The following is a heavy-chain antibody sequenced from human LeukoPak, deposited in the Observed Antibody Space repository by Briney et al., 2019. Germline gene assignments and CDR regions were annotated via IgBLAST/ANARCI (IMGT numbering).Heavy chain of an antibody. Sequence: PGRSLRLSCAASGFTFDDYAMHWVRQAPGKGLEWVSGISWNSGSLGYADSVKGRFTISRDNAKNSLYLQMNSLRAEDTALYYCAKERRETNWFDPWGQGTLVTVSS. J-gene: IGHJ5*02. CDR2: ISWNSGSL. CDR3: AKERRETNWFDP. V-gene: IGHV3-9*01. CDR1: GFTFDDYA.